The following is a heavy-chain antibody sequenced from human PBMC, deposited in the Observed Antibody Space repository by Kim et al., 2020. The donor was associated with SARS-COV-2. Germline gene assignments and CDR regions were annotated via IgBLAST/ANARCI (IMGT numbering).Heavy chain of an antibody. CDR2: T. D-gene: IGHD1-26*01. J-gene: IGHJ6*02. CDR3: TRSGRLRPWDV. Sequence: TEYAASVKGRFTISRDESKNSLSLQMNSLKTEDAAVYYCTRSGRLRPWDVWGQGTTVTVSS. V-gene: IGHV3-72*01.